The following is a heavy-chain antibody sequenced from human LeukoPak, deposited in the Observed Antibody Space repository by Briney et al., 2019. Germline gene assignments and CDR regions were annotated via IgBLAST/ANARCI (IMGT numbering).Heavy chain of an antibody. CDR3: ARGPGAYYYGSGSYCV. CDR2: MNPNSGNT. J-gene: IGHJ4*02. CDR1: GYTFTSCD. Sequence: ASVKVSCKASGYTFTSCDINWVRQATGQGLEWMGWMNPNSGNTGYAQKFQGRVTMTRNTSISTAYMELSSLRSEDTAVYYCARGPGAYYYGSGSYCVWGQGTLVTVSS. D-gene: IGHD3-10*01. V-gene: IGHV1-8*01.